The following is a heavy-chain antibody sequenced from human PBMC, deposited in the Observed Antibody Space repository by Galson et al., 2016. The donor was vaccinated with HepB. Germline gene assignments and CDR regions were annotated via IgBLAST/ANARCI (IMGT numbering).Heavy chain of an antibody. CDR2: IERVGSQ. CDR1: GFPFSFYS. CDR3: GKSFFSGGSIVRFSDY. Sequence: SLRLSCAASGFPFSFYSMAWVRQAPGKGLEWVASIERVGSQYVDSVTGRFTISRDNSRDTVYLQMNVLSAGDTAVYYCGKSFFSGGSIVRFSDYWGQGALVTVSP. D-gene: IGHD3-16*02. V-gene: IGHV3-7*03. J-gene: IGHJ4*02.